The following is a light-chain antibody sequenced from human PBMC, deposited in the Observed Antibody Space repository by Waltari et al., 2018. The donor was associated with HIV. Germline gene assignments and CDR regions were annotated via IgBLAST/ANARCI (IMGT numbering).Light chain of an antibody. Sequence: EIVLTQSPATLSLSPGDRATLSCRASQSINNYLAWYQQRPGQAPRLLISDASNGATGIPPRFSGSGSGTDVTLTIRSLEHEDFAVYYCQQRSNWPLTFGQGTRLEIK. CDR1: QSINNY. CDR2: DAS. CDR3: QQRSNWPLT. V-gene: IGKV3-11*01. J-gene: IGKJ5*01.